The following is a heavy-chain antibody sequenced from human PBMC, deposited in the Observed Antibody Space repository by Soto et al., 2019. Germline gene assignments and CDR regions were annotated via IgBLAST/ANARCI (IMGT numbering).Heavy chain of an antibody. V-gene: IGHV1-18*01. CDR2: ISAYNGNT. J-gene: IGHJ5*02. D-gene: IGHD6-6*01. CDR3: ARDKWPSIAARLGNWFDP. Sequence: ASVKVSCKASGYTFTSYGISWVRQAPGQGLEWMGWISAYNGNTNYAQKLQGRVTMTTDTSTSTAYMELRSLRSDDTAVYYCARDKWPSIAARLGNWFDPWGQGTLVTVSS. CDR1: GYTFTSYG.